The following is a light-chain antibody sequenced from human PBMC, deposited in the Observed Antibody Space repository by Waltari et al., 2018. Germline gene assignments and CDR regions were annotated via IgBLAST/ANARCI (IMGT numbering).Light chain of an antibody. Sequence: DIEMTQSPSTLSASVGDRVTITCRASQSINCWLAWYQQKPGKAPKVLIYKASSLESGVPSRFSGSGSGTEFTLTISSLQPDDFATYYCQQYNSYPFTFGPGTKVDIQ. V-gene: IGKV1-5*03. J-gene: IGKJ3*01. CDR2: KAS. CDR1: QSINCW. CDR3: QQYNSYPFT.